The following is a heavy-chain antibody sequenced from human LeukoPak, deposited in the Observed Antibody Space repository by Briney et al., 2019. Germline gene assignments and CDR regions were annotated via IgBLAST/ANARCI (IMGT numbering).Heavy chain of an antibody. J-gene: IGHJ4*02. V-gene: IGHV3-7*03. D-gene: IGHD6-25*01. CDR2: INPAGSDT. CDR3: MKWGSAADIQD. Sequence: PGGSLRLSCEASGFTFSSHWMGWVRQAPGNGLEWVANINPAGSDTYYVDSVKGRFTISRDNAKKSTFLQMNSLRVEETALYYCMKWGSAADIQDWGQGTLVTVSS. CDR1: GFTFSSHW.